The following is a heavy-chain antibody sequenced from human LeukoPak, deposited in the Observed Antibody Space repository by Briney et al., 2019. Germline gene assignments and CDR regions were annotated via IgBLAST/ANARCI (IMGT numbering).Heavy chain of an antibody. CDR2: ISSSGSTI. CDR3: ARGGTADGNSPPFDY. V-gene: IGHV3-48*03. D-gene: IGHD4-23*01. Sequence: GGSLRLSCAASGFTFSSYEMNWVRQAPGKGLEWVSYISSSGSTIYYADSVKGRFTISRDNAKSSLYLQMNSLRPEDTADYYCARGGTADGNSPPFDYWGQGTLVTVSS. J-gene: IGHJ4*02. CDR1: GFTFSSYE.